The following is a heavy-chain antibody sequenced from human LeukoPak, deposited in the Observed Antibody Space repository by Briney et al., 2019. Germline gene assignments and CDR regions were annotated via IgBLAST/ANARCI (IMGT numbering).Heavy chain of an antibody. D-gene: IGHD3-10*01. Sequence: ASETLSLTCAVSGGSISSSNWWSCVRQPPGQGLEWIGEIYRGGSTNYNPSLNSRVTISVDKSKNQFSLKLSSVTAADTAVYYCARRVLLWFGNVPAWFDPWGQGTLVTVSS. CDR2: IYRGGST. CDR3: ARRVLLWFGNVPAWFDP. J-gene: IGHJ5*02. CDR1: GGSISSSNW. V-gene: IGHV4-4*02.